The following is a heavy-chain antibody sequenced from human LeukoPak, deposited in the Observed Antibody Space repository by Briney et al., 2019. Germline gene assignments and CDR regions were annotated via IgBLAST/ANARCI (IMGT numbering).Heavy chain of an antibody. J-gene: IGHJ4*02. CDR3: AREKVEYSSSSGVMYYFDY. CDR2: ISAYNGNT. CDR1: GCTFTSYG. D-gene: IGHD6-6*01. V-gene: IGHV1-18*01. Sequence: ASVKVSCKASGCTFTSYGISWVRQAPGQGLEWMGWISAYNGNTNYAQKLQGRVTMTTDTSTSTAYMELRSLRSDDTAVYCCAREKVEYSSSSGVMYYFDYWGQGTLVTVSS.